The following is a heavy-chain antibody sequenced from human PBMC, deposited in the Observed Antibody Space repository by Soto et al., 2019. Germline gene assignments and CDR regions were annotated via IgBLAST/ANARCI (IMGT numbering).Heavy chain of an antibody. CDR1: GFRFSDYP. CDR2: ISDDGSNK. V-gene: IGHV3-30*18. J-gene: IGHJ3*02. Sequence: GGSLRLSCVGSGFRFSDYPLNWVRQAPGQGLEWVAVISDDGSNKYNIAPMEGRFTISRDNSKNTLYLQMNSLRTEDTAVYYCAKGTGYTSGTNDAFDIWGQGTMVTVSS. CDR3: AKGTGYTSGTNDAFDI. D-gene: IGHD5-18*01.